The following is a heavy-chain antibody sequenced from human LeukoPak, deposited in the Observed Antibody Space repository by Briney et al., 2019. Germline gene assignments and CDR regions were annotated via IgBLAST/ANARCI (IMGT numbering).Heavy chain of an antibody. V-gene: IGHV3-7*01. CDR1: GFTFSNYW. Sequence: GGSLRLSCAASGFTFSNYWMTWVRQGPGEGLEWLANINLDGSETHFVDSVRGRFTISRDNAKNSLSLQMSGLRVEDTAVYYCARGSSDWLRWGQGTQVTVSS. J-gene: IGHJ4*02. D-gene: IGHD6-19*01. CDR2: INLDGSET. CDR3: ARGSSDWLR.